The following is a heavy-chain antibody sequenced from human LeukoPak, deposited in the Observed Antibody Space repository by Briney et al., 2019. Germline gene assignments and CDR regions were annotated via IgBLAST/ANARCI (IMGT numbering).Heavy chain of an antibody. CDR1: GYSFTAHW. J-gene: IGHJ4*02. CDR3: ASYLGDDSSGYYYVAPDY. CDR2: IYPGDSDT. Sequence: GESLKISCKVSGYSFTAHWIGWVRQMPGKGLEWMGIIYPGDSDTRYSPSFQGQVTISADKSISTAYLQWSSLKASDTAMYYCASYLGDDSSGYYYVAPDYWGQGTLVTVSS. D-gene: IGHD3-22*01. V-gene: IGHV5-51*01.